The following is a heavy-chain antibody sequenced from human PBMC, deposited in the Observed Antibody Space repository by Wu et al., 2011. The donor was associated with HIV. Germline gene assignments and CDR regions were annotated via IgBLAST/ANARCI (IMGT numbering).Heavy chain of an antibody. V-gene: IGHV1-18*04. CDR1: GYTFTDYY. CDR2: ISAYNGDT. D-gene: IGHD3-3*01. Sequence: QVQLVQSGAEVKKPGASVKVSCKASGYTFTDYYMHWVRQAPGQGLEWMGWISAYNGDTNYAEKFQGRVTMTTDTSTSTAYMELRSLRSDDTAVYYCARGRLDYDFWSGPSTNWFDPWGQGTLVTVSS. J-gene: IGHJ5*02. CDR3: ARGRLDYDFWSGPSTNWFDP.